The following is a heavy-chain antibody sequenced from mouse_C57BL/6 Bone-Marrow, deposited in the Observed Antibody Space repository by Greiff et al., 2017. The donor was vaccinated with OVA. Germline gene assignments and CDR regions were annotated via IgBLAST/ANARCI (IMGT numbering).Heavy chain of an antibody. J-gene: IGHJ3*01. CDR3: ARRHYYGSSPLLGFAY. CDR1: GYTFTSYW. V-gene: IGHV1-64*01. Sequence: QVHVKQSGAELVKPGASVKLSCKASGYTFTSYWMHWVKQRPGQGLEWIGMIHPNSGSTNYNEKFKSKATLTVDKSSSTAYMQLSSLTSEDSAVYYCARRHYYGSSPLLGFAYWGQGTLVTVSA. D-gene: IGHD1-1*01. CDR2: IHPNSGST.